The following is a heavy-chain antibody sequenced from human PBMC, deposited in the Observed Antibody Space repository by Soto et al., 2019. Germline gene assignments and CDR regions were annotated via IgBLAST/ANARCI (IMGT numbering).Heavy chain of an antibody. CDR1: GFTFDDYA. D-gene: IGHD3-16*02. CDR3: AKDSRGSYRFGDAFDI. J-gene: IGHJ3*02. Sequence: DVQLVESGGGLVQPGRSLRLSCAASGFTFDDYAMHWVRQAPGKGLEWVSGISWNSGSIGYADSVKGRFTISRDNAKNSLYLQMNSLRAEDTALYYCAKDSRGSYRFGDAFDIWGQGTMVTVSS. CDR2: ISWNSGSI. V-gene: IGHV3-9*01.